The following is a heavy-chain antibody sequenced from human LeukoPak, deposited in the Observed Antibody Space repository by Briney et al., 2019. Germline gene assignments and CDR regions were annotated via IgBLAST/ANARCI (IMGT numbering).Heavy chain of an antibody. CDR3: ARSGSYPRRFDY. V-gene: IGHV1-8*01. CDR1: GYTFTTSD. J-gene: IGHJ4*02. Sequence: GASVRVSCKASGYTFTTSDINWVRQATGQGLEWMGCLNPNSGNTAYAQKFQGRVIMTRNTSKSTAYMELSSLRSEDTAVYYCARSGSYPRRFDYWGQGTLVTVSS. CDR2: LNPNSGNT. D-gene: IGHD1-26*01.